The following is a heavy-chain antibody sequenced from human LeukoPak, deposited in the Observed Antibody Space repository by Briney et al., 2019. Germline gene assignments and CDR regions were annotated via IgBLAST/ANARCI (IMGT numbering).Heavy chain of an antibody. CDR3: ARGLGVSIYYYYYMDV. J-gene: IGHJ6*03. CDR1: GYSISSGYY. D-gene: IGHD3-10*01. V-gene: IGHV4-38-2*02. CDR2: IYHSGST. Sequence: SETLSLTCSVSGYSISSGYYWGWIRQPPGRGLEWIATIYHSGSTYYNPSLKSRVTISLDKSKNQFSLKLTSVTAADTAVYYCARGLGVSIYYYYYMDVWGKGTTVTISS.